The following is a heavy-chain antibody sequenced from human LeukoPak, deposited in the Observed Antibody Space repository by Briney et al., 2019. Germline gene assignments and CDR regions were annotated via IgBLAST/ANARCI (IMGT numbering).Heavy chain of an antibody. CDR2: ISYDGSNK. CDR3: AKSFTHYDILTGYKSPRGSAAYYYGMDV. D-gene: IGHD3-9*01. CDR1: GFTFSSYG. V-gene: IGHV3-30*18. J-gene: IGHJ6*02. Sequence: GRSLRLSCAASGFTFSSYGMHWVRQAPGKGLEWVAVISYDGSNKYYADSVKGRFTISRDNSKNTLYLQMNSLRAEDTAVYYCAKSFTHYDILTGYKSPRGSAAYYYGMDVWGQGTTVTVSS.